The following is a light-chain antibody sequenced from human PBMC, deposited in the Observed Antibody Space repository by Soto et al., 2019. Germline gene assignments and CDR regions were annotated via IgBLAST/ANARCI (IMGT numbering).Light chain of an antibody. CDR1: QSISSW. Sequence: DIQMTQSPSTLSASVGDRVPITCRASQSISSWLAWYHKKPGKAPNLLIYDASSLESGVPSRFSGSGSGTEFTLTISSLQPDDFATYYCQQYNSYSWTFGQGTKVDIK. J-gene: IGKJ1*01. V-gene: IGKV1-5*01. CDR3: QQYNSYSWT. CDR2: DAS.